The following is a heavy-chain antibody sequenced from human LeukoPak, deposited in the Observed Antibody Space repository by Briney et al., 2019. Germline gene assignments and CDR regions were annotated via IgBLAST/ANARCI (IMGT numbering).Heavy chain of an antibody. Sequence: GASVKVSCKSSGYTFTGYYMHWVRQAPGQGLEWMGWINPNSGVTNYAQKFQGRVTMTWDTSITTAYMELSRLTSDDTAVYYCALEYPFGDCWGQGTLVTVSS. CDR3: ALEYPFGDC. CDR2: INPNSGVT. CDR1: GYTFTGYY. J-gene: IGHJ1*01. D-gene: IGHD3-16*01. V-gene: IGHV1-2*02.